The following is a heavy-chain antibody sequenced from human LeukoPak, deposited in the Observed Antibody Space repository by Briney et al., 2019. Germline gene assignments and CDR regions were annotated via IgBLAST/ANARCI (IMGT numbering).Heavy chain of an antibody. CDR1: GDSISSGAYY. D-gene: IGHD4-17*01. J-gene: IGHJ4*02. CDR3: AREGEYGDSYY. V-gene: IGHV4-30-2*01. Sequence: SQTLSLTCAVSGDSISSGAYYWNWIRQAPGKGPEWIRNNYRGRTRFNPSLTSRVTISLDMSKNQLSLDLTSVTAADTAIYYCAREGEYGDSYYWGQGTQVIVSA. CDR2: NYRGRT.